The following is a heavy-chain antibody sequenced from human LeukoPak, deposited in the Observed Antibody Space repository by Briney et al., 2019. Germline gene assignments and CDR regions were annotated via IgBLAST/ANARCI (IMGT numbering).Heavy chain of an antibody. CDR1: GGPFGGNY. V-gene: IGHV4-34*01. CDR2: INPSGNT. J-gene: IGHJ2*01. CDR3: ARGDGAKAAFRTGSWYFDL. D-gene: IGHD6-13*01. Sequence: SETLSLTCTVSGGPFGGNYWTWTWIRQSPGQGLVWIGEINPSGNTNFHPSLRSRVFISVDTAQSQFSLKVSSMTAADTGVYYCARGDGAKAAFRTGSWYFDLWGPGTLVAVSS.